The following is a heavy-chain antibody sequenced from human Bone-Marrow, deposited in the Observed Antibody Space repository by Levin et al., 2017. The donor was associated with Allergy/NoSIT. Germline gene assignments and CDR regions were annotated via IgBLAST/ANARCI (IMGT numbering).Heavy chain of an antibody. D-gene: IGHD3-22*01. J-gene: IGHJ4*02. CDR3: AKEYDSSAWYVGLGY. Sequence: GESLKISCAASGFTFNSYGMHWVRQAPGKGLEWVAVVSYDGTTKYYVDSVKGRFTISRDNSKDTLYLQMNSLRAEDTAVYYCAKEYDSSAWYVGLGYWGQGTLVTVSS. CDR1: GFTFNSYG. V-gene: IGHV3-30*18. CDR2: VSYDGTTK.